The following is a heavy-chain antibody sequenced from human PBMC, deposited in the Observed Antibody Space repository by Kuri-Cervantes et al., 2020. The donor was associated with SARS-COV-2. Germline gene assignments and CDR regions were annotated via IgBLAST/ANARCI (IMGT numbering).Heavy chain of an antibody. J-gene: IGHJ4*02. Sequence: GGSLRLSCAASGFTFSSYAMSWVRQAPGKGLEWVSAISGSGGSTHYADSVKGRFTISRDNSKNTLYLQMNSLRAEDTAVYYCAKAGKKEGYCSSTSCYLDSDYWGQGTLVTVSS. CDR2: ISGSGGST. CDR1: GFTFSSYA. D-gene: IGHD2-2*01. CDR3: AKAGKKEGYCSSTSCYLDSDY. V-gene: IGHV3-23*01.